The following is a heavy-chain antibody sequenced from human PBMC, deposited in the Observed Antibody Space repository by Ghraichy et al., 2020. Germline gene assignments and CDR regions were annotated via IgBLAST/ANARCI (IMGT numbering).Heavy chain of an antibody. CDR2: IDWDDDK. V-gene: IGHV2-70*04. CDR3: ARTARLTMVQGNAYYFDY. J-gene: IGHJ4*02. Sequence: SGPTLVKPTQTLTLTCTFSGFSLSTSGMRVSWIRQPPGKALEWLARIDWDDDKFYSTSLKTRLTISKDTSKNQVVLTMTNMDPVDTATYYCARTARLTMVQGNAYYFDYWGQGTLATVSS. D-gene: IGHD3-10*01. CDR1: GFSLSTSGMR.